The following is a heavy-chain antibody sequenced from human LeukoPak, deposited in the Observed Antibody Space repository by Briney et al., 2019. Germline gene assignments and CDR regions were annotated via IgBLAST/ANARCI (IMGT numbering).Heavy chain of an antibody. CDR1: GGSFSGYY. D-gene: IGHD6-13*01. J-gene: IGHJ4*02. CDR2: INHSGST. CDR3: ARGYLLQLFDY. V-gene: IGHV4-34*01. Sequence: PSETLSLICAVYGGSFSGYYWSWLRQPPGKGLEWIGEINHSGSTNYNPSLKSRVTISVDTSKNQFSLKLSSVTAADTAVYYCARGYLLQLFDYWGQGTLVTVSS.